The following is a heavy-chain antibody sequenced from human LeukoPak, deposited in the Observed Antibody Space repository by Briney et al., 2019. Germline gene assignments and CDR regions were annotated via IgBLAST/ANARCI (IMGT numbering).Heavy chain of an antibody. CDR3: ARDPYCGDYYFDY. J-gene: IGHJ4*02. V-gene: IGHV1-2*02. CDR1: GYTFTVYY. Sequence: SVNVSCKASGYTFTVYYIHWVRHTPGQGLEWMGWINPNSGGTNYAQKLQGRVTMTRDTSIRTAYMELSRLRSDDTAVYYCARDPYCGDYYFDYWGQGTLVTVSS. D-gene: IGHD4-17*01. CDR2: INPNSGGT.